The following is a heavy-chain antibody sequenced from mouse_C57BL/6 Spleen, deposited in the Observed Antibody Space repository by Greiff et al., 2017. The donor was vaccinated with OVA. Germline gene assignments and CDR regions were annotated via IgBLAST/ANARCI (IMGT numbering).Heavy chain of an antibody. J-gene: IGHJ2*01. V-gene: IGHV3-6*01. Sequence: ESGPGLVKPSQSLSLTCSVTGYSITSGYYWNWNRQFPGNKLEWMGYISYDGSNNYNPSLKNRISITRDTSKNQCFLKLNSVTTEDTATYYCARGPALDYWGQGTTLTVSS. CDR2: ISYDGSN. CDR1: GYSITSGYY. CDR3: ARGPALDY.